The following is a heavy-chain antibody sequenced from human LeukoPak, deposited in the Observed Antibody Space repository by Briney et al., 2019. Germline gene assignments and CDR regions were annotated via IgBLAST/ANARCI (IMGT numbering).Heavy chain of an antibody. CDR2: IYYSGST. CDR3: ARGTKGYDFWSGYPATGLGV. CDR1: GGSISSGDYY. J-gene: IGHJ6*02. Sequence: SETLSLTCTVSGGSISSGDYYWSWIRQPPGKGLEWIGYIYYSGSTYYNPSLKSRVTISVDTSKNQFSLKLSSVTAADTAVYYCARGTKGYDFWSGYPATGLGVWGQGTTVTVSS. V-gene: IGHV4-30-4*01. D-gene: IGHD3-3*01.